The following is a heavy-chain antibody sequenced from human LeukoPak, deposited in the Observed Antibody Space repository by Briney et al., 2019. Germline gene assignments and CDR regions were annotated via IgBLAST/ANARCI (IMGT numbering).Heavy chain of an antibody. J-gene: IGHJ4*02. CDR2: IYSGGST. V-gene: IGHV3-53*01. Sequence: PGGSLRLSCAASGFTVSSNYMTWVRQAPGKGLEWVSVIYSGGSTYYADSVKGRFTISRDNSKNTLYLQMNSLRAEDTAVYYCARDRGGYGGYFDYWGQGTLVTVSS. D-gene: IGHD4-23*01. CDR3: ARDRGGYGGYFDY. CDR1: GFTVSSNY.